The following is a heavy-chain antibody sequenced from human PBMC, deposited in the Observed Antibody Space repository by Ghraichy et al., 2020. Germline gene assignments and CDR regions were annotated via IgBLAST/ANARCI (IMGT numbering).Heavy chain of an antibody. Sequence: GGSLRLSCAASGFTFSSYEMNWVRQAPGQGLEWLSHISRSGTTIYYADSLKGRFTISRDNAKNSLYLQMNSLRAEDTAVYYCARERYYEGSPYPDYWGRGTLVTVSS. J-gene: IGHJ4*02. CDR3: ARERYYEGSPYPDY. CDR1: GFTFSSYE. D-gene: IGHD3-22*01. CDR2: ISRSGTTI. V-gene: IGHV3-48*03.